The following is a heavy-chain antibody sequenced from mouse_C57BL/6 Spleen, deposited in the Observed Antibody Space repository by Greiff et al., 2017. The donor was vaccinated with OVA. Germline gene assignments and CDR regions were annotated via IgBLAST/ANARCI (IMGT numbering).Heavy chain of an antibody. CDR2: IHPNSGST. D-gene: IGHD2-3*01. J-gene: IGHJ3*01. CDR3: ARDYYDDYSLFAY. CDR1: GYTFTSYW. V-gene: IGHV1-64*01. Sequence: VQLQQSGAELVKPGASVKLSCKASGYTFTSYWMHWVKQRPGQGLEWIGMIHPNSGSTNYNEKFKSKATLTVDKSSSTAYMQLSSLTSEDSAVYYCARDYYDDYSLFAYWGQGTLVTVSA.